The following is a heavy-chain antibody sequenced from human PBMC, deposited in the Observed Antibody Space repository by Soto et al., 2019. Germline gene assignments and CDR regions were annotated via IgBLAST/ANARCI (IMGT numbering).Heavy chain of an antibody. CDR3: ARALIIYQLLIPYY. CDR1: GFTFSSYA. CDR2: ISYDGSNK. Sequence: QVQLVESGGGVVQPGRYLRLSCAASGFTFSSYAMHWVRQAPGKGLEWVAVISYDGSNKYYADSVKGRFTISRDNSKNPLYLQMNSLRAEDTAVYYCARALIIYQLLIPYYCGQGTLVTVSS. D-gene: IGHD2-2*01. V-gene: IGHV3-30-3*01. J-gene: IGHJ4*02.